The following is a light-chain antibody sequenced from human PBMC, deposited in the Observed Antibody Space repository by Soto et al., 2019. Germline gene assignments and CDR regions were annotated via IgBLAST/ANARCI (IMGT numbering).Light chain of an antibody. CDR3: QQSYSTPPT. Sequence: DIPMTQSPFSLSASVGDRVTITCRASQSISSYLNWYQQKPGKAPKLLIYTTSSLQSGVPSRFSGSGSGTDFTLTISSLQPEDFATYYCQQSYSTPPTFGQGTKVEIK. CDR1: QSISSY. J-gene: IGKJ1*01. V-gene: IGKV1-39*01. CDR2: TTS.